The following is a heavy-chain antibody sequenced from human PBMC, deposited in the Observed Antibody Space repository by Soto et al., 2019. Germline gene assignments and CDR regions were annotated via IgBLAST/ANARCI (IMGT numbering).Heavy chain of an antibody. Sequence: GASVKVSCKASGYTFTSYGISWVRQAPGQGLEWMGWISAYNGNTNYAQKLQGRVTMTTDTSTSTAYMELRSLRSEDTAVYYCAISYTATTFDYWGQGTLVTVSS. CDR1: GYTFTSYG. CDR2: ISAYNGNT. J-gene: IGHJ4*02. D-gene: IGHD2-15*01. CDR3: AISYTATTFDY. V-gene: IGHV1-18*01.